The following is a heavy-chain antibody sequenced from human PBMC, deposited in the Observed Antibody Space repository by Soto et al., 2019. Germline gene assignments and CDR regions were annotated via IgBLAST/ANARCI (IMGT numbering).Heavy chain of an antibody. J-gene: IGHJ4*02. D-gene: IGHD3-22*01. CDR3: ATEGRSGYRNFDF. Sequence: DVQLVESGGGLVKPVGSLRLSCTASGFTFNLYTLNWVRQAPGKGLEWVSSISSTSSYIYYADSVKGRFAISRDNAEKSLLLQMSDLRAEDTALDYCATEGRSGYRNFDFWGQGTLVTVSS. V-gene: IGHV3-21*01. CDR1: GFTFNLYT. CDR2: ISSTSSYI.